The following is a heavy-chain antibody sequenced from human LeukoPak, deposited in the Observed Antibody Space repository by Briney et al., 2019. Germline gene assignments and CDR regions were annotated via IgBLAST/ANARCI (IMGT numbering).Heavy chain of an antibody. CDR2: IDSDGSST. CDR1: GFTFSSYW. V-gene: IGHV3-74*01. J-gene: IGHJ4*02. Sequence: PGGSLRLSCAASGFTFSSYWMHLVRQAPGKGLVWVSRIDSDGSSTRYADSVKGRFTISRDNAKNTLYPQMNSLRAEDTAVYYCARPLASGPDFWGQGTLVTVSS. D-gene: IGHD3-3*02. CDR3: ARPLASGPDF.